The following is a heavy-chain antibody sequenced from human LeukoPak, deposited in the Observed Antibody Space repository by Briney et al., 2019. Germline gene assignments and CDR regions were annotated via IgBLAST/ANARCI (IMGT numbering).Heavy chain of an antibody. Sequence: SGGSLRLSCTASGFSFSSYWMHWARRAPGKGLVWVSRSNSDGSTTSYADSVKSRFTISRDNAKNTLYLQMNSLRAEDTAVYYCAKPPFGVVIMTPLDYWGQGTLVTVSS. V-gene: IGHV3-74*01. CDR2: SNSDGSTT. CDR3: AKPPFGVVIMTPLDY. CDR1: GFSFSSYW. J-gene: IGHJ4*02. D-gene: IGHD3-3*01.